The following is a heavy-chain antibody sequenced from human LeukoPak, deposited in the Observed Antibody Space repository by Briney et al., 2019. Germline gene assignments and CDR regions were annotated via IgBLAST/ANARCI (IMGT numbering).Heavy chain of an antibody. J-gene: IGHJ6*02. Sequence: GGSLRLFCAASGFTFSSYGMHWVRQAPGKGLEWVAVISYDGSNKYYADSVKGRFTISRDNSKNTLYLQMNSLRAEDTAVYYCALEGYNGSGSYYPWGYYYYYGMDVWGQGTTVTVSS. CDR3: ALEGYNGSGSYYPWGYYYYYGMDV. CDR1: GFTFSSYG. CDR2: ISYDGSNK. V-gene: IGHV3-30*03. D-gene: IGHD3-10*01.